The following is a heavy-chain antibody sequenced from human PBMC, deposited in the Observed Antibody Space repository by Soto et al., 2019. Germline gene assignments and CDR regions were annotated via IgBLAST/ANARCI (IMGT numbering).Heavy chain of an antibody. D-gene: IGHD3-16*01. J-gene: IGHJ5*02. CDR3: ARDGGYNSEWNRVAWFDP. Sequence: QVQLVESGPGMVKPSGTLTLTCAVSGGSISTPYWWSWVRQTPGKGLEWIGEIFQSGTTNYNPSLKGRVTISTDKSKNQLSLSLMSVTAADTAVYYCARDGGYNSEWNRVAWFDPWGQGILVTVSS. CDR1: GGSISTPYW. V-gene: IGHV4-4*02. CDR2: IFQSGTT.